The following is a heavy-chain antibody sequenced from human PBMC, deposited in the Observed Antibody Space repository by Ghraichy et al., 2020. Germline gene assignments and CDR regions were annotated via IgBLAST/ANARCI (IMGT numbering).Heavy chain of an antibody. J-gene: IGHJ4*01. D-gene: IGHD2-15*01. CDR1: GFTFTTYA. CDR2: ISPSSSHT. CDR3: VRQGAGGGLAAHPFDD. Sequence: GGSLRLSCAASGFTFTTYAMSWVRQAPGKGLEWVSAISPSSSHTYYADSVKGRFTFSRDNSKNTLFLQMNNLRAEDTAVYFCVRQGAGGGLAAHPFDDGGHGALVTVSS. V-gene: IGHV3-23*01.